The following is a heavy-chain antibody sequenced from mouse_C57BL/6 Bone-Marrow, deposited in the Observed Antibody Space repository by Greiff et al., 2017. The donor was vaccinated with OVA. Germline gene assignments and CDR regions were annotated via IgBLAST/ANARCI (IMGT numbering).Heavy chain of an antibody. CDR2: IDPSASYT. CDR3: ARLGAYDYLDY. D-gene: IGHD6-5*01. CDR1: GYTFTSYW. Sequence: QVQLQQPGAELVKPGASVKLSCKASGYTFTSYWMQWVKQRPGQGLEWIGEIDPSASYTNYNQTFKGKATLTVDTSSSTAYMQLSRLTSEDSAVYYCARLGAYDYLDYWGQGTTLTVSS. V-gene: IGHV1-50*01. J-gene: IGHJ2*01.